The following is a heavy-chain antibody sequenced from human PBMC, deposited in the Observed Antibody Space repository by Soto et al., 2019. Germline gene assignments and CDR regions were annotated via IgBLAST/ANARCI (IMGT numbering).Heavy chain of an antibody. V-gene: IGHV3-48*02. CDR2: IRSNTHSI. CDR3: ARDGDSSSSSDLDY. CDR1: GFTFNNYN. J-gene: IGHJ4*02. Sequence: PGGSLRLSCAASGFTFNNYNMNWVRQAPGKGLEWVSYIRSNTHSIYYADSVKGRFTISRDNAKNSLFLQMNSLRDEDTAVYYCARDGDSSSSSDLDYWGRGTLVTVSS. D-gene: IGHD6-6*01.